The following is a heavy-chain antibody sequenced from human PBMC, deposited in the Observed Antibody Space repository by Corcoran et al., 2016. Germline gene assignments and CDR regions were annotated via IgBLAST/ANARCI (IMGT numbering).Heavy chain of an antibody. CDR3: ASRKPRVGATDHSGMDV. CDR2: IDYSGST. J-gene: IGHJ6*02. D-gene: IGHD1-26*01. CDR1: GGSISSSAYY. V-gene: IGHV4-39*01. Sequence: QVQLQESGPGLVKPSETLSLTCAVSGGSISSSAYYWGWIRQPPGKGLEWIGSIDYSGSTYYNPSLKSRVTISVETSKNQFSLKLSSVTAADTAVYYCASRKPRVGATDHSGMDVWGQGTTVTVSS.